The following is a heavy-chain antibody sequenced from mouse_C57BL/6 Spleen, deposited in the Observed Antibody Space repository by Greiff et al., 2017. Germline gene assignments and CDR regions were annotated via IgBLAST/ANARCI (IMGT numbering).Heavy chain of an antibody. D-gene: IGHD2-4*01. J-gene: IGHJ3*01. Sequence: QVQLQQPGAELVKPGASVKLSCKASGYTFTSYWMHWVKQRPGRGLEWIGRIDPNGGGTKYNEKFKSKATLPVDKPSSTAYMQLSSLTSEDSAVDYCEREDYDVFFAYWGAGTLVTVSA. CDR2: IDPNGGGT. CDR3: EREDYDVFFAY. CDR1: GYTFTSYW. V-gene: IGHV1-72*01.